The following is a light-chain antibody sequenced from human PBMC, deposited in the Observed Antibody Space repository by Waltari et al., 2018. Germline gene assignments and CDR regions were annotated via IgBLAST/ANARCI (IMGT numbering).Light chain of an antibody. CDR3: QSYDSSLSGSVV. V-gene: IGLV1-40*01. J-gene: IGLJ2*01. Sequence: QSVLTQPPSVSGAPGQRVTISCTGSSSNIGAGYYFLPYQQLPGTAPKPLIYGNSNRPSGVPDRFSGSKSGTSASLAITGLQAEDEADYYCQSYDSSLSGSVVFGGGTKLTVL. CDR2: GNS. CDR1: SSNIGAGYY.